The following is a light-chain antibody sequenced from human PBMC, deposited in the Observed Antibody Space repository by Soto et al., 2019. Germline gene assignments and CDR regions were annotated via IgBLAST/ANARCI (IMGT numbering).Light chain of an antibody. V-gene: IGKV1-5*01. CDR3: QQYNSYPFT. CDR1: QSISSW. CDR2: DAS. J-gene: IGKJ3*01. Sequence: DIQMTQSPSTLSASVGDRVTITCRASQSISSWLAWYQQKPGKAPKLLIYDASSLESGVPARFSGSGSGTECTLTISSLQPDEFATYYCQQYNSYPFTFGPGTKVDIK.